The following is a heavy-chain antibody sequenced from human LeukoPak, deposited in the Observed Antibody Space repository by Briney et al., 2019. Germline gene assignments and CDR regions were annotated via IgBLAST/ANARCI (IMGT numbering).Heavy chain of an antibody. J-gene: IGHJ4*02. CDR2: ISRSGDTI. D-gene: IGHD6-6*01. Sequence: PGGSLRLSCAVSGFTFSTYSWNWVRRAPGKGLEWISYISRSGDTIFYADSVKGRFTISRDNAKNSLYLQMNSLRAEDTALYYCARISKYSSRYDVMGAQGTLVTVSS. CDR1: GFTFSTYS. CDR3: ARISKYSSRYDVM. V-gene: IGHV3-48*01.